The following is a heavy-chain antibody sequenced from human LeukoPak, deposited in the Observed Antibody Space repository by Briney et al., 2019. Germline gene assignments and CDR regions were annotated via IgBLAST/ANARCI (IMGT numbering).Heavy chain of an antibody. CDR1: GGTFSSYA. Sequence: ASVKVSCKASGGTFSSYAISWVRQAPGQGLEWMGGIIPIFGTANYAQKFQGRVTITADESTSTAYMELSSLRSEDTAVYYCARNIVVVPAAGAYYYYYMDVWGKETTVTVSS. J-gene: IGHJ6*03. CDR3: ARNIVVVPAAGAYYYYYMDV. D-gene: IGHD2-2*01. CDR2: IIPIFGTA. V-gene: IGHV1-69*13.